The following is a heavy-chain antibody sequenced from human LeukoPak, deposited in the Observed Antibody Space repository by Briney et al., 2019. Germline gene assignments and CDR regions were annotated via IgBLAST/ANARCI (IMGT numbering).Heavy chain of an antibody. CDR2: IYYSGST. D-gene: IGHD3-3*01. CDR1: GGSISSGGYY. CDR3: ARADYDFSIDY. J-gene: IGHJ4*02. Sequence: PSQTLSLTCTVSGGSISSGGYYWSWIRQHPGKGLEWIGYIYYSGSTNYNPSLKSRVTISVDTSKNQFSLKLSSVTAADTAVYYCARADYDFSIDYWGQGTLVTVSS. V-gene: IGHV4-61*08.